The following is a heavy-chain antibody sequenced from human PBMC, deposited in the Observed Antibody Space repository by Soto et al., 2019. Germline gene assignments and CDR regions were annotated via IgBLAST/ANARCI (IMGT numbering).Heavy chain of an antibody. CDR1: GGTFSSYA. CDR2: IIPIFGTA. Sequence: ASVKVSCKASGGTFSSYAISWVRQAPGQGLEWMGGIIPIFGTANYAQKFQGRVTITADESTSTAYMELSSLRSEDTAVYYCARRNIPPGSGYQFDYWGQGTLVTVSS. CDR3: ARRNIPPGSGYQFDY. J-gene: IGHJ4*02. V-gene: IGHV1-69*13. D-gene: IGHD3-22*01.